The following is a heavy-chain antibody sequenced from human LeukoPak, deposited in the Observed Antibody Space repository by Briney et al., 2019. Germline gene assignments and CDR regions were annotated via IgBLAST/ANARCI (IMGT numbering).Heavy chain of an antibody. CDR1: GYSFTGYY. J-gene: IGHJ4*02. CDR2: VNPNNGDT. Sequence: AASVKVSCKASGYSFTGYYIHWVRQAPGQGLEWMGWVNPNNGDTNSAQKFHGRVTMTRDTSTSTAYMELSRLRSDDTALYYCARYGGSLRFLEPNFDYWGQGTLVTVSS. D-gene: IGHD3-3*01. CDR3: ARYGGSLRFLEPNFDY. V-gene: IGHV1-2*02.